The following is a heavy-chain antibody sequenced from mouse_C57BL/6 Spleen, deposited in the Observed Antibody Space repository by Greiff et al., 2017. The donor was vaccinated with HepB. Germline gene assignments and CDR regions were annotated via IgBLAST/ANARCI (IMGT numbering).Heavy chain of an antibody. CDR3: TTDYYGSSYVYFDV. J-gene: IGHJ1*03. CDR1: GFNIKDDY. V-gene: IGHV14-4*01. D-gene: IGHD1-1*01. Sequence: EVQLQESGAELVRPGASVKLSCTASGFNIKDDYMHWVKQRPEQGLEWIGWIDPENGDTEYASKFQGKATITADTSSNNAYLQLSSLTSEDTAVYYCTTDYYGSSYVYFDVWGTGTTVTVSS. CDR2: IDPENGDT.